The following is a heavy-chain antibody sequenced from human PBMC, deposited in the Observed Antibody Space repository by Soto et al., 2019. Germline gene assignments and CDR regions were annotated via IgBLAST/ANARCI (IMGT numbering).Heavy chain of an antibody. CDR2: IIPIFGTA. D-gene: IGHD3-22*01. Sequence: QVQLVQSGAEVKKPGSSVKVSCKASGGTFSSYAISWVRQAPGQGLEWMGGIIPIFGTANYPQKFQGRVTIAADESTRTAYMELSSPRSEDRAVYYCATGLRIVVARRWYFDLWGRGTLVTVSS. V-gene: IGHV1-69*12. J-gene: IGHJ2*01. CDR1: GGTFSSYA. CDR3: ATGLRIVVARRWYFDL.